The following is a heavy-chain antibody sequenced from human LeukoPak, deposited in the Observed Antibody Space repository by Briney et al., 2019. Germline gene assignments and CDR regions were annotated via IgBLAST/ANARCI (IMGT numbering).Heavy chain of an antibody. V-gene: IGHV4-38-2*02. CDR3: ASAQQLVLFDY. J-gene: IGHJ4*02. Sequence: SETLSLTCTVSGYSISSGYYWGWIRQPPGKGLEWIGSIYHSGSTYYNPSLKSRVTISVDTSKNQFSLKLSSVTAADTAVYYCASAQQLVLFDYWGQGILVTVSS. D-gene: IGHD6-13*01. CDR2: IYHSGST. CDR1: GYSISSGYY.